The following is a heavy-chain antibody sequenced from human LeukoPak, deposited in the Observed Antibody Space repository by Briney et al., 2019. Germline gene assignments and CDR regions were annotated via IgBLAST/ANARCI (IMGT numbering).Heavy chain of an antibody. CDR2: IYSDGRT. D-gene: IGHD3-10*01. Sequence: GGSLRLSCAASGFTVRTNYMSWVRQAPGKGLEWVSVIYSDGRTYYADSVKGRFTISRDNSKNTLYLQMNSLRAEDTAVYYCARDSGRFDVFDIWGQGTMVTVSS. V-gene: IGHV3-53*01. CDR1: GFTVRTNY. CDR3: ARDSGRFDVFDI. J-gene: IGHJ3*02.